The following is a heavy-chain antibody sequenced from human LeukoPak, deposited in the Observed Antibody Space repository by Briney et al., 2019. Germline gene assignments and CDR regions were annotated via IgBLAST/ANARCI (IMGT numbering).Heavy chain of an antibody. CDR2: ISAYNGNT. CDR1: GYTFTSYG. CDR3: ARGTANTIFGVVIMVDYYYGMDV. Sequence: GASVKVSCKASGYTFTSYGISWVRQAPGQGLEWMGWISAYNGNTNYAQKLQGRVTMTTDTSTSTVYMELSSLRSEDTAVYYCARGTANTIFGVVIMVDYYYGMDVWGQGTTVTVSS. J-gene: IGHJ6*02. V-gene: IGHV1-18*01. D-gene: IGHD3-3*01.